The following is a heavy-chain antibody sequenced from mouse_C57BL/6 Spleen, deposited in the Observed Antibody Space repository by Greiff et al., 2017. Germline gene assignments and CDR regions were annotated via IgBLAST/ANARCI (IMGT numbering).Heavy chain of an antibody. V-gene: IGHV1-39*01. CDR1: GYSFTDYH. CDR3: ARKESDCSFAPFAY. J-gene: IGHJ3*01. Sequence: QLQQSGPELVKPGASVKISCKASGYSFTDYHMNWVKQSNGKSLEWIGVINPNSGTTSYKQKFKGKATLTVDETSSTAYMQLNRLTSVDSAVYYGARKESDCSFAPFAYWGQGTLVTVSA. CDR2: INPNSGTT.